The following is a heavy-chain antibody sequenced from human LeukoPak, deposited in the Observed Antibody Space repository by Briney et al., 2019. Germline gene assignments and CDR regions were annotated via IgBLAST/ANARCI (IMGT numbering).Heavy chain of an antibody. J-gene: IGHJ1*01. V-gene: IGHV1-2*02. D-gene: IGHD6-13*01. Sequence: EASVKVSCKASGYTFTGYYMHWVRQAPGQGLEWMGWINPNSGGTNYAQKFQGRVTMTRDTSISTAYMELSRLRSDDTAVYYCARDQGSSSWYGPLQHWGQGTLVTVSS. CDR1: GYTFTGYY. CDR3: ARDQGSSSWYGPLQH. CDR2: INPNSGGT.